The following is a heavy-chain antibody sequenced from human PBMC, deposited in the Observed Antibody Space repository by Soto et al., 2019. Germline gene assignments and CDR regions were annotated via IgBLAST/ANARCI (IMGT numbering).Heavy chain of an antibody. Sequence: SEPVSLTCAFSGGCISSGGYSRSWIRQPPGKGLEWIGYIYHSGSTYYNPSLKSRVTISVDRSKNQFSLKLSSVTAADTAVYYCARGGIVVVVAARDAFDIWGQGTMVT. CDR1: GGCISSGGYS. D-gene: IGHD2-15*01. CDR2: IYHSGST. V-gene: IGHV4-30-2*01. CDR3: ARGGIVVVVAARDAFDI. J-gene: IGHJ3*02.